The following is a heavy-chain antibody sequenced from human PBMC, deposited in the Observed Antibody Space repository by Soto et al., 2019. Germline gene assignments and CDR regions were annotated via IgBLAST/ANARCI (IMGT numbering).Heavy chain of an antibody. CDR3: ARGQQVSTIRGVQGFDY. J-gene: IGHJ4*02. D-gene: IGHD3-10*01. CDR2: LYSGGTS. Sequence: EVQLVETGGGLIQPGGSLRLSCAASGFSISSNYVTWVRQAPGQGLEWVSLLYSGGTSYYADSVKGRFTISRDNSKNTLFLQMNRLKTEDTAVYYCARGQQVSTIRGVQGFDYWGQGTLFTVSS. CDR1: GFSISSNY. V-gene: IGHV3-53*02.